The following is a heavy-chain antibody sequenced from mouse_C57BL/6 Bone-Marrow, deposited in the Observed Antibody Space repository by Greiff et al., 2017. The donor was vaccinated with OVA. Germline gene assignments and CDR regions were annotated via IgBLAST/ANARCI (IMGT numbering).Heavy chain of an antibody. CDR3: ARYGGNYYWYVEV. CDR2: IRNKANGYTT. Sequence: EVKLQESGGGLVQPGGSLSLSCAASGFTFTDYYMSWVRQPPGKALEWLGFIRNKANGYTTEYSASVKGRFTISRDNSQSILYLQMNALRAEDSATDYCARYGGNYYWYVEVWGTGTTVTVSS. V-gene: IGHV7-3*01. CDR1: GFTFTDYY. D-gene: IGHD2-1*01. J-gene: IGHJ1*03.